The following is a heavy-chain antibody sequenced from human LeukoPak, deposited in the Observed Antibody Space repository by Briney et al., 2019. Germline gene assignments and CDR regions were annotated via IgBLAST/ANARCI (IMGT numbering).Heavy chain of an antibody. J-gene: IGHJ2*01. V-gene: IGHV3-23*01. CDR3: AKHRGSSRSNWCFDL. Sequence: GGSLRLSCAASGFXFSTYAMSWVRQAPGKGLEWVSTVTGSGDITFYPDSVKGRFTISRDNSKNTLYLQMNSLRAEDTALYYCAKHRGSSRSNWCFDLWGRGTLVPVSS. CDR2: VTGSGDIT. D-gene: IGHD3-22*01. CDR1: GFXFSTYA.